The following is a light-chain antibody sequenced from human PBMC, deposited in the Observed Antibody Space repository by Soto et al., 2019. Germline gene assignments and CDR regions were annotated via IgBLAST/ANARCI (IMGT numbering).Light chain of an antibody. CDR2: EVT. CDR3: TSYTSSSTYV. CDR1: SSDVGGYGY. J-gene: IGLJ1*01. Sequence: QSALTQPAPVSGSPGQSITISCTGTSSDVGGYGYVSWYQQHPGKAPKFMIYEVTNRPSGVSHRFSGSKSGNTASLTISGLQAEDEADYYCTSYTSSSTYVFGTGTKVTVL. V-gene: IGLV2-14*01.